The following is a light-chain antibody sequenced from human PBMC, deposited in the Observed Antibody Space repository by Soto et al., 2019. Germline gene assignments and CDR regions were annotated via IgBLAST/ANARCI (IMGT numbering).Light chain of an antibody. CDR3: QQYSTYPWT. J-gene: IGKJ1*01. V-gene: IGKV1-5*01. Sequence: DIQMTQSPSTLSASVGDRVTITCRASQSISSWLAWFQQKPGKAPKLLMYDASSLESGVPSRFSGSGSGTEFTLTISSLQPDDFATYYCQQYSTYPWTFGQGTKVDI. CDR1: QSISSW. CDR2: DAS.